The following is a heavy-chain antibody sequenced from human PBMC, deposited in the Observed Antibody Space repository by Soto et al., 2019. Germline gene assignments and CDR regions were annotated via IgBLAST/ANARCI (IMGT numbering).Heavy chain of an antibody. D-gene: IGHD5-18*01. J-gene: IGHJ6*02. V-gene: IGHV1-69*13. CDR3: ATRDGLQLWKNYYYNNVRDF. Sequence: GASVKVSCKASGDTFSSYAISWVRQAPGQGLEWMGGIIPIFGTANYAQKFQGRVTITADESTSTAYMELSSLRSEDTAVYYCATRDGLQLWKNYYYNNVRDFWGQGTTVTVSS. CDR1: GDTFSSYA. CDR2: IIPIFGTA.